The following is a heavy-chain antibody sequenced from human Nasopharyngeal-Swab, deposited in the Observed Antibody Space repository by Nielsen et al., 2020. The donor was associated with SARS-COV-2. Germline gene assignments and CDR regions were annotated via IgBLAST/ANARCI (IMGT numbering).Heavy chain of an antibody. CDR1: GFTFRNYW. CDR3: ASDLSGRDDN. J-gene: IGHJ4*02. V-gene: IGHV3-74*01. CDR2: SNEDGSIT. Sequence: GESLKISCAASGFTFRNYWMHWVRQAPGTGLEWVSRSNEDGSITSYADSVKGRFAISRDNAKNTLYLQMNSLRAEDTAVYFCASDLSGRDDNWGQGTLVTVAA. D-gene: IGHD6-19*01.